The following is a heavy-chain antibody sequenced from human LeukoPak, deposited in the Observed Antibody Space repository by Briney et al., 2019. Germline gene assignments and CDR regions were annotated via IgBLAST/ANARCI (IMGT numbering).Heavy chain of an antibody. CDR3: ATYYDFWSGQPMGGHDAFDI. D-gene: IGHD3-3*01. Sequence: GASVKVSCKASEYTFTSYSMNWVRQAPGQGLEWMGIINPSGGSTSYAQKFQGRVTMTEDTSTDTAYMELSSLRSEDTAVYYCATYYDFWSGQPMGGHDAFDIWGQGTMVTVSS. CDR2: INPSGGST. CDR1: EYTFTSYS. V-gene: IGHV1-46*01. J-gene: IGHJ3*02.